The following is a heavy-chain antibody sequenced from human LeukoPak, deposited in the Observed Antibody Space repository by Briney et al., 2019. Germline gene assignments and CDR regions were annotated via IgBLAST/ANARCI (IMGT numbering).Heavy chain of an antibody. CDR1: GGSFSAYY. D-gene: IGHD6-13*01. J-gene: IGHJ4*02. CDR3: AEIAAAGTLFDY. Sequence: SETLSLTCAVYGGSFSAYYWSWIRQPPGKGLEWVGEINHSGSTNYNPSLKSRVTISVDTSKNQFSLKLSSVTAADTAVYYCAEIAAAGTLFDYWGQGTLVTVSS. V-gene: IGHV4-34*01. CDR2: INHSGST.